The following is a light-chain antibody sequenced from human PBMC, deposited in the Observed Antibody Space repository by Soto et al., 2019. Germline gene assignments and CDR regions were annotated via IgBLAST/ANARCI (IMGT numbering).Light chain of an antibody. Sequence: EIVTTQSPATLSVSPGERATLSRRASQSVSSNLAWYQRKPGQAPRLLIYGASTRATGIPARFSGSGSGTEFTLTISSLQSEDFAVYYCQQYNNWPWTFGQGTKVDIK. CDR1: QSVSSN. CDR2: GAS. CDR3: QQYNNWPWT. V-gene: IGKV3-15*01. J-gene: IGKJ1*01.